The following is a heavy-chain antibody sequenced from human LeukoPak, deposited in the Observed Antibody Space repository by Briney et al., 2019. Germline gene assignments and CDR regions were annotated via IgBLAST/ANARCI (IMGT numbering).Heavy chain of an antibody. V-gene: IGHV4-39*07. CDR1: GDSISNSSYY. CDR2: IFYSGST. CDR3: ARRSANYATVDY. Sequence: SETLSLTCTVSGDSISNSSYYWGWIRQPPGKGLEWIGSIFYSGSTYYNPSLKSRVTISVDTSKNQFSLKLSSVTAADTAVYYCARRSANYATVDYWGQGTLVTVSS. D-gene: IGHD4/OR15-4a*01. J-gene: IGHJ4*02.